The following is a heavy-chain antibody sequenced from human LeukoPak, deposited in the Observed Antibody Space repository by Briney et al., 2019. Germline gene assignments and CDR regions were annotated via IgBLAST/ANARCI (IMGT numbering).Heavy chain of an antibody. Sequence: RGSLRLSCAASGFTFSSYWMSWVRQAPGKGLEWVANIKQDGSEKYYVDSVKGRFTISRDNTKNSLYLQMNSLRAEDTAVYYCARDLFIVAVPTAGCFDSWGQGTLVTVSS. D-gene: IGHD2-2*01. CDR3: ARDLFIVAVPTAGCFDS. CDR1: GFTFSSYW. V-gene: IGHV3-7*01. CDR2: IKQDGSEK. J-gene: IGHJ4*02.